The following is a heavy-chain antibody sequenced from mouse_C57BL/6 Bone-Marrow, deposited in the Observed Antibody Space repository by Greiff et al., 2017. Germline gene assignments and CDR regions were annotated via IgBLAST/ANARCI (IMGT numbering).Heavy chain of an antibody. D-gene: IGHD1-1*01. V-gene: IGHV5-6*01. Sequence: DVHLVESGGDLVKPGGSLKLSCAASGFTFSSYGMSWVRQTPDKRLEWVATISSGGSYTYYPDSVKGRFTISSDNAKNTLYLQMSSLKSEDTAMYYCARGITTGFDYWGQGTTLTVSS. CDR2: ISSGGSYT. CDR3: ARGITTGFDY. CDR1: GFTFSSYG. J-gene: IGHJ2*01.